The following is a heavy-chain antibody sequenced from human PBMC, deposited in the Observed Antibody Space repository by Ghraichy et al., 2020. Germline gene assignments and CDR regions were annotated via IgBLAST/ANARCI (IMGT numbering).Heavy chain of an antibody. D-gene: IGHD6-13*01. Sequence: GGSLRLSCTASGFTFSSYAMSWVRQAPGKGLEWVSAISDSGGSTYYADSVKGRFTISRDSSKNTLYLQMNSLRAEDTAVYYCAKDPLGYRWFDPWGQGTLVTVSS. J-gene: IGHJ5*02. CDR1: GFTFSSYA. CDR2: ISDSGGST. V-gene: IGHV3-23*01. CDR3: AKDPLGYRWFDP.